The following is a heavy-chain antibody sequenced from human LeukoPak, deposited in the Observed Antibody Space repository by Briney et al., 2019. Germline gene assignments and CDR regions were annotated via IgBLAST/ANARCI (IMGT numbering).Heavy chain of an antibody. D-gene: IGHD3-10*01. V-gene: IGHV1-3*03. CDR2: INAANGHT. Sequence: SSVKVSCKASGHTFTNYAIHWVRQAPGQRFEWMGWINAANGHTKYSQEFQDRITITRDTSATTAYMELSNLKSDDMALYYCARGRGPPNTNRDFYYYYYMDVWGTGTTVTVSS. CDR1: GHTFTNYA. J-gene: IGHJ6*03. CDR3: ARGRGPPNTNRDFYYYYYMDV.